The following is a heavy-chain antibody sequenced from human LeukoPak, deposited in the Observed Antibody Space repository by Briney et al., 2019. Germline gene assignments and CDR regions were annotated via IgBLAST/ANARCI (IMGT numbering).Heavy chain of an antibody. D-gene: IGHD3-22*01. Sequence: GGSLRLSCAASGFTFSSYSMNWVRQAPGKGLEWVSSISSSGSYIYYADLVKGRFTISRDNAKNSLYLQMNSLRAEDTAVYYCARETYYYDSSGFGWGQGTLVTVSS. CDR2: ISSSGSYI. CDR1: GFTFSSYS. V-gene: IGHV3-21*01. CDR3: ARETYYYDSSGFG. J-gene: IGHJ4*02.